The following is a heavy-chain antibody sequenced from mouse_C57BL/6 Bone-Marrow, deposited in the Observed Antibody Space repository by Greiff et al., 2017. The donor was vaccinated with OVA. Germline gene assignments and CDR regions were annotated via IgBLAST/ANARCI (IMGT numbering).Heavy chain of an antibody. CDR3: ARRRGFFDY. V-gene: IGHV1-54*01. J-gene: IGHJ2*01. Sequence: VQLQQSGAELVRPGTSVKVSCKASGYAFTNYLIEWVKQRPGQGLEWIGVINPGSGGTNYNEKFKGKATLTADKSSSTAYMQLSSLTSEDSAVYVCARRRGFFDYWGQGTTLTVSS. CDR2: INPGSGGT. CDR1: GYAFTNYL.